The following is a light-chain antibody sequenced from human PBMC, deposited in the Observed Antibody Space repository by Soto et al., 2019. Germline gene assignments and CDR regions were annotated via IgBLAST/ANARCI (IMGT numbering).Light chain of an antibody. Sequence: DIQMTQSPSTLSASVGDRVTITCRASQSISSWLAWYQQKPGKAPKLLIYDASSLESGVPSRFSGSGSGTEFTLTISSLQPDDFAIYYCQQYNSYLTFGQGTKVDNK. J-gene: IGKJ1*01. V-gene: IGKV1-5*01. CDR3: QQYNSYLT. CDR1: QSISSW. CDR2: DAS.